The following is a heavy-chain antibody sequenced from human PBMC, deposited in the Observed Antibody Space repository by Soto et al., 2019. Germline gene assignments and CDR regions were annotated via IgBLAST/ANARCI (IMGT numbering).Heavy chain of an antibody. V-gene: IGHV3-23*01. CDR1: GFTFSSYA. Sequence: EEQLLESGGGLVQPGGSLRLSCAGSGFTFSSYAMSWVRQAPGKGLEWVADMSGSGGSIYYADSVKGRFTISRDNSKSTLYLHMNSLRAEDTALYYCAKARTGIYRYYYGMDVWGQGTTVTVSS. CDR3: AKARTGIYRYYYGMDV. D-gene: IGHD1-1*01. J-gene: IGHJ6*02. CDR2: MSGSGGSI.